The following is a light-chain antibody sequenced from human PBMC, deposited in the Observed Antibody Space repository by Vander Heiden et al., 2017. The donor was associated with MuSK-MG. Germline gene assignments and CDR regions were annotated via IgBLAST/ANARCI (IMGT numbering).Light chain of an antibody. CDR2: LNSHGSP. J-gene: IGLJ2*01. V-gene: IGLV4-69*01. CDR3: PTWGTVILVV. Sequence: QLEPTQSPSASASLGASVKLTCPLRSGHSSYAIAWHQQPQAKGPRSVMQLNSHGSPTKGDGIPVRFSGSSSGAGRYLTISSHQSEDEADYYCPTWGTVILVVFGVGTKLTVL. CDR1: SGHSSYA.